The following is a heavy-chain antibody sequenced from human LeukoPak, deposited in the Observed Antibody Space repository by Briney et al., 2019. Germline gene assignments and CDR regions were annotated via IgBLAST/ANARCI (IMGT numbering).Heavy chain of an antibody. Sequence: GGSLRLSCAASGFTFSSYTMNWVRQAPGKGLEWVSSITSSSSYIYYADSAKGRFTISRDNAKNSLFLQMNSLRAEDTAVYYCARVLSGTLTFDHWGQGTLVAVSS. CDR3: ARVLSGTLTFDH. D-gene: IGHD3-9*01. CDR1: GFTFSSYT. J-gene: IGHJ4*02. CDR2: ITSSSSYI. V-gene: IGHV3-21*01.